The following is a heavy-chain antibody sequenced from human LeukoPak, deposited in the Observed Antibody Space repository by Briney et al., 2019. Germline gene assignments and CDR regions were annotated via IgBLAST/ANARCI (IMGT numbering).Heavy chain of an antibody. J-gene: IGHJ4*02. V-gene: IGHV3-30*04. CDR2: ISYDKSNK. CDR3: ASHGMGFSAVDY. Sequence: GGSLRLSCATSGFTFSACAMHWFRQAPGKGLEWVAIISYDKSNKYYADSVKGRFTISRDNSKNTLYLQVNSLRAEDTAVYYCASHGMGFSAVDYWGQGTLVTVSS. D-gene: IGHD1-26*01. CDR1: GFTFSACA.